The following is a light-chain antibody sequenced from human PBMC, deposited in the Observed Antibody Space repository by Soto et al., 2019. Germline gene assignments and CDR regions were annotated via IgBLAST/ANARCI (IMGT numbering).Light chain of an antibody. V-gene: IGLV2-23*01. CDR1: SSDVGSYNL. CDR2: EGS. Sequence: QSAPTQPASVSGSPGQSITISCTGTSSDVGSYNLVSWYQQKPGKAPKLMVFEGSKRPSGVSNRFSGSKSGNTASLTISGLQAEDEADYYCCSYAGTSTWVFGGGTQLTVL. CDR3: CSYAGTSTWV. J-gene: IGLJ2*01.